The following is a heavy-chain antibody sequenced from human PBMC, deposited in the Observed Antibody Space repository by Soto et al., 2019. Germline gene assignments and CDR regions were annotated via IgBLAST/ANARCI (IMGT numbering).Heavy chain of an antibody. D-gene: IGHD3-16*01. CDR2: ISYDGSNK. CDR3: ARVPGGGFGDY. V-gene: IGHV3-30-3*01. CDR1: GFTFSSHA. J-gene: IGHJ4*02. Sequence: GGSLRLSCAASGFTFSSHAMHWVRQAPGKGLEWVALISYDGSNKYYADSVKGRFTISRDNSKNTLYLQMNSLRAEDTAVYYCARVPGGGFGDYWGQGILVTVSS.